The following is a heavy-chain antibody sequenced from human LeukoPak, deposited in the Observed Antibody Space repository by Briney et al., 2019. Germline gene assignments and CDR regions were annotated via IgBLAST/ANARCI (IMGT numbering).Heavy chain of an antibody. J-gene: IGHJ4*02. Sequence: PGRSLRLSCAASGFTFDDYAMHWVRQAPGKGLEWVSGISWNSGSIGYADSVKGRFTISRDNAKNSLYLQMNGLRAEDMALYYCAKDTAAAALYYFDYWGQGTLVTVSS. CDR2: ISWNSGSI. CDR1: GFTFDDYA. CDR3: AKDTAAAALYYFDY. V-gene: IGHV3-9*03. D-gene: IGHD6-13*01.